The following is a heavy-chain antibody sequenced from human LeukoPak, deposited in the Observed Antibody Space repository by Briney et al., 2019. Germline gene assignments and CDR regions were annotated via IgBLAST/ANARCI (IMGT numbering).Heavy chain of an antibody. CDR1: GYTFTGYY. CDR3: ARGYRLNDAFDI. J-gene: IGHJ3*02. CDR2: INPNSGGT. V-gene: IGHV1-2*02. Sequence: ASVMVSCKASGYTFTGYYMHWVRQAPGQGLEWMGWINPNSGGTNYAEKFQGRVTMTRDTSISTAYMELSSLRSEDTAVYYCARGYRLNDAFDIWGQGTMVTVSS. D-gene: IGHD1-26*01.